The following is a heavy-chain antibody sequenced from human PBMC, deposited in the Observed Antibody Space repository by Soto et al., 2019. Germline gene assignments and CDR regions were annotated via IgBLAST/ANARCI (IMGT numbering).Heavy chain of an antibody. CDR3: VRDYYHVSGSSFDIPLDY. D-gene: IGHD3-10*01. V-gene: IGHV3-23*01. Sequence: GGSLRLSCAASGFTFNNYAMTWVRQAPGKGLEWVSTVIQSGSATFYADSVRGRFTISRDNSKNTLYLQLNSLRAEDTAVYHCVRDYYHVSGSSFDIPLDYWGQGTLVTVS. CDR1: GFTFNNYA. CDR2: VIQSGSAT. J-gene: IGHJ4*02.